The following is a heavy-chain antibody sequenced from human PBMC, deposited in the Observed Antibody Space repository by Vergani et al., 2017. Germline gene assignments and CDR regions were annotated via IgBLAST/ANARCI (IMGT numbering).Heavy chain of an antibody. Sequence: QLQLQESGPGLVKPSETLSLTCTVSGGSISSSSYYSGWIRQPPGKGLEWIGSIYYSGSTYYNPSLKSRVTISVDTSKNQFSLKLSSVTAADTAVYYCARHLWVASSGWYDAFDIWGQGTMVTVSS. V-gene: IGHV4-39*01. CDR2: IYYSGST. D-gene: IGHD6-19*01. J-gene: IGHJ3*02. CDR3: ARHLWVASSGWYDAFDI. CDR1: GGSISSSSYY.